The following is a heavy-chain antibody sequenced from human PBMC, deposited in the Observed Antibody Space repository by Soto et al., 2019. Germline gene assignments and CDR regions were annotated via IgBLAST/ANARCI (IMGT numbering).Heavy chain of an antibody. CDR2: IPYDGINK. Sequence: GGSLRLSCTASGFSFNTYAMHWVRQAPGKGLEWVAVIPYDGINKYYADSVKGRVTISRDNSKNTLYLQMNSLRAEDTAIYYCAKAFYDFWSNYLRPIDSWGQGTLVTVSS. CDR1: GFSFNTYA. CDR3: AKAFYDFWSNYLRPIDS. V-gene: IGHV3-30*18. D-gene: IGHD3-3*01. J-gene: IGHJ4*02.